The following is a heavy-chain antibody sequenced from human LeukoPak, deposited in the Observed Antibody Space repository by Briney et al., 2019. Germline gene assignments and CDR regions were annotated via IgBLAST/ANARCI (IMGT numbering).Heavy chain of an antibody. Sequence: ASVKVSCKASGYSFTTYGIAWVRQAPGQGLEWMGWISGDNGNTNYAQRVQGRVTMTTDTYTSTAYMELRSLRSDDTAVYYCARGGSSSWSSNDYGGQGTLVIVSS. CDR2: ISGDNGNT. CDR1: GYSFTTYG. V-gene: IGHV1-18*01. D-gene: IGHD6-13*01. CDR3: ARGGSSSWSSNDY. J-gene: IGHJ4*02.